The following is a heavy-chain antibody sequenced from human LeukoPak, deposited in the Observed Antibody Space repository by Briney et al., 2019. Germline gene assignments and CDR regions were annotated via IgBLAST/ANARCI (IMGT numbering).Heavy chain of an antibody. D-gene: IGHD2-2*01. V-gene: IGHV4-34*01. CDR2: INHSGST. CDR1: GGSFSGYY. J-gene: IGHJ4*02. CDR3: ARDDGWDCSSTSCLPV. Sequence: PSETLSLTCAVYGGSFSGYYWSWIRQPPGKGLEWIGEINHSGSTNYNPSLKSRVTISVDTSKNQFSLKLSSVTAADTAVYYCARDDGWDCSSTSCLPVWGQGTLVTVSS.